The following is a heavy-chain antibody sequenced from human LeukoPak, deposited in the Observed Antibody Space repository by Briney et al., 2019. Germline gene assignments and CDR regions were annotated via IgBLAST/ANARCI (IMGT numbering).Heavy chain of an antibody. D-gene: IGHD1-26*01. CDR2: ISGSGVNT. V-gene: IGHV3-23*01. CDR3: AKNLLYRAWHGSDY. CDR1: GFTFSSYA. J-gene: IGHJ4*02. Sequence: GGSLRLSCAASGFTFSSYAMTWVRQAPGKGLEWVSFISGSGVNTFYADSVRGRFTISRDNSKNTLYLQMNSLRAGDTALYYCAKNLLYRAWHGSDYWGQGTLVTVSS.